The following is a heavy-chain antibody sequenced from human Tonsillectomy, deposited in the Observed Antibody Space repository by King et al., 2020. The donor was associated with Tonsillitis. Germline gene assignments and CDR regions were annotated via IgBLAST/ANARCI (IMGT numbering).Heavy chain of an antibody. D-gene: IGHD3-3*01. CDR1: GFTFSSYA. V-gene: IGHV3-30-3*01. Sequence: QLVQSGGGVVQPGRSLRLSCAASGFTFSSYAMHWVRQAPGKGLEGVAVTSYDGSNKYYADSVKGRFTISRDNSKNTLYLQMNSLRAEDTAVYYCARDLRSDLYGMDVWGQGTTVTVSS. CDR3: ARDLRSDLYGMDV. J-gene: IGHJ6*02. CDR2: TSYDGSNK.